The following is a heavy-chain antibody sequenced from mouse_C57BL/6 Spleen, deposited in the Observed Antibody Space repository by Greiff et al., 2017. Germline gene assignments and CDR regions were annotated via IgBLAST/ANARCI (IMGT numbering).Heavy chain of an antibody. Sequence: VQLQQSGPELVKPGASVKISCKASGYSFTGYYMNWVKQSPEKSLEWIGEINPSTGGTTYNQKFKAKATLTVDKSSITAYMQLKSLTSEDSAVYYCARRRRDAMDYWGQGTSVTVSS. CDR3: ARRRRDAMDY. CDR2: INPSTGGT. V-gene: IGHV1-42*01. CDR1: GYSFTGYY. J-gene: IGHJ4*01.